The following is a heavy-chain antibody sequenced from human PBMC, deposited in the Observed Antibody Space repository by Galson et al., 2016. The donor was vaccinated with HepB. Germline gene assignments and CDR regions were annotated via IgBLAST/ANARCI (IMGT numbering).Heavy chain of an antibody. CDR3: ANPSYSSGSHWDY. D-gene: IGHD6-19*01. Sequence: PAPVTPTQTLTRTCTFSGFSLSTRGMGVGWIRQPPGKALEWLALIYWAEEKSYSTSLESRLAVTKDTSKNQVVLTRTNMDPVDKGTYYCANPSYSSGSHWDYWGPGTLVTVSS. V-gene: IGHV2-5*02. J-gene: IGHJ4*02. CDR1: GFSLSTRGMG. CDR2: IYWAEEK.